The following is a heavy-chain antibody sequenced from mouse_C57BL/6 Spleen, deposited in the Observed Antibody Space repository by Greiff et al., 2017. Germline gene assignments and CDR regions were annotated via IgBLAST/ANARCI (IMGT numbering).Heavy chain of an antibody. D-gene: IGHD1-1*01. J-gene: IGHJ2*01. CDR1: GYTFTSYW. CDR2: IHPNSGST. CDR3: ARSGFITTVVATTPLFDY. Sequence: QVQLKQPGAELVKPGASVKLSCKASGYTFTSYWMHWVKQRPGQGLEWIGMIHPNSGSTNYNEKFKSKATLTVDKSSSTAYMQLSSLTSEDSAVXYCARSGFITTVVATTPLFDYWGQGTTLTVSS. V-gene: IGHV1-64*01.